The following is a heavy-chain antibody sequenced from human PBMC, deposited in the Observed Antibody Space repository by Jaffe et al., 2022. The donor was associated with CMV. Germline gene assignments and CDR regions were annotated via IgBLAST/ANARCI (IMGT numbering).Heavy chain of an antibody. CDR3: ARGEDIVVVPAATAVRTFRHYYYYGMDV. J-gene: IGHJ6*02. Sequence: QVQLVQSGAEVKKPGASVKVSCKASGYTFTSYYMHWVRQAPGQGLEWMGIINPSGGSTSYAQKFQGRVTMTRDTSTSTVYMELSSLRSEDTAVYYCARGEDIVVVPAATAVRTFRHYYYYGMDVWGQGTTVTVSS. CDR2: INPSGGST. CDR1: GYTFTSYY. V-gene: IGHV1-46*01. D-gene: IGHD2-2*01.